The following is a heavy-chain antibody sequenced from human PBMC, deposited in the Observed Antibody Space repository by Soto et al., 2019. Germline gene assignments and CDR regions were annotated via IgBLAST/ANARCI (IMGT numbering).Heavy chain of an antibody. D-gene: IGHD6-13*01. CDR2: IVPIYRTA. J-gene: IGHJ4*02. Sequence: SAKVSCKASGGTFSTYRMNCVRQAPGQGLEWVGGIVPIYRTADYAQKFQGRVTITADESARTSYMELRSLKSQDTAVYYCVRDSGAKCISSWGQGNMVTVSS. CDR1: GGTFSTYR. V-gene: IGHV1-69*13. CDR3: VRDSGAKCISS.